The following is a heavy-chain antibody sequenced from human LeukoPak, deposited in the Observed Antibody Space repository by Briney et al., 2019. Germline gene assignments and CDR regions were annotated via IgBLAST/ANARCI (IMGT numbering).Heavy chain of an antibody. CDR1: GFMFSKYW. CDR2: IRQDGIRK. Sequence: GGSLRLSCAGSGFMFSKYWMTWVRQAPGKGLEWVANIRQDGIRKYYLDSVEGRFSMSRDNAQNSLFLQMNNLRVEDTAIYYCVRDDDYERDDMWYDALDVWGPGTRVTVSS. J-gene: IGHJ3*01. V-gene: IGHV3-7*01. CDR3: VRDDDYERDDMWYDALDV. D-gene: IGHD3-22*01.